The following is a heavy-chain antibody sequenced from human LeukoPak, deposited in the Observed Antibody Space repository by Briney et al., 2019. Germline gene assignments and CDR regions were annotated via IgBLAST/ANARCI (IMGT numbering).Heavy chain of an antibody. Sequence: ASVKVSCKVSGYTLTELSMHWVRQAPGKGLEWMGGFDPEDGETIYAQKFQDRVTMTEDTSTDTAYMELSSLRSEDTAVYYCATFPRRQQWLVGVDYYYMDVWGKGTTVTVSS. V-gene: IGHV1-24*01. CDR3: ATFPRRQQWLVGVDYYYMDV. D-gene: IGHD6-19*01. J-gene: IGHJ6*03. CDR1: GYTLTELS. CDR2: FDPEDGET.